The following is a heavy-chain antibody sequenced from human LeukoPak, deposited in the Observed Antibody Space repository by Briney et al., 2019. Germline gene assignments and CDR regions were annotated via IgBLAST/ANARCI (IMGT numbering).Heavy chain of an antibody. Sequence: PSETLSLTCTVSGGSISSYYWSWIRQPPGKGLEWIGYIYYSGSTNYNPSLKSRVTISVDTSKNQFSLKLSSVTAADTAVYYCARQVYCSGGSCYEHFWFDPWGQGTLVTVSS. CDR2: IYYSGST. D-gene: IGHD2-15*01. CDR3: ARQVYCSGGSCYEHFWFDP. V-gene: IGHV4-59*01. J-gene: IGHJ5*02. CDR1: GGSISSYY.